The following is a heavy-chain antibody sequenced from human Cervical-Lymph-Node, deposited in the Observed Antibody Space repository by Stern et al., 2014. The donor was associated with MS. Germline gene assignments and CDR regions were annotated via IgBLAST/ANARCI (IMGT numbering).Heavy chain of an antibody. D-gene: IGHD3-3*01. CDR2: INRSDGST. J-gene: IGHJ6*02. V-gene: IGHV1-46*01. CDR3: ARENSPFGDDLWGATYEDYGLDV. CDR1: GDTLTRNH. Sequence: QMQLVQSGAEVKKPGASVKVSCKASGDTLTRNHMHWVRQAPGQGLEWMGLINRSDGSTSYAQKFQGRVTMTRDTSTGTAYMEVSSLRSEDTAVYYCARENSPFGDDLWGATYEDYGLDVWGQGTTVTVSS.